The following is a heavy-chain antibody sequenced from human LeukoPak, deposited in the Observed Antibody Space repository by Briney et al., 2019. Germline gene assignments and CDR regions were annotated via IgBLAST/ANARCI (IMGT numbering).Heavy chain of an antibody. CDR3: VQAVAQWLLPGRNNWFDP. Sequence: SVKVSCKASGGTFSSYAISWVRQAPGQGLEWMGGIIPIFGTANYAQKFQGRVTITADKSTSTAYMELSSLRSEDTAVYYCVQAVAQWLLPGRNNWFDPWGQGTLVTVSS. CDR2: IIPIFGTA. D-gene: IGHD6-19*01. J-gene: IGHJ5*02. V-gene: IGHV1-69*06. CDR1: GGTFSSYA.